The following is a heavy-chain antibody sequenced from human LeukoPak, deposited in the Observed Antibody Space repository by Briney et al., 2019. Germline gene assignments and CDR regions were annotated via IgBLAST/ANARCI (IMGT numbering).Heavy chain of an antibody. D-gene: IGHD1-26*01. V-gene: IGHV3-30*04. CDR3: ARDSTWELPNANYFDY. J-gene: IGHJ4*02. Sequence: QPGGSLRLSCAASGFTFSSYAMHWVCQAPGKGLEWVAVISYDGSNKYYADSVKGRFTISRDNSKNTLYLQMNSLRAEDTAVYYCARDSTWELPNANYFDYWGQGTLVTVSS. CDR2: ISYDGSNK. CDR1: GFTFSSYA.